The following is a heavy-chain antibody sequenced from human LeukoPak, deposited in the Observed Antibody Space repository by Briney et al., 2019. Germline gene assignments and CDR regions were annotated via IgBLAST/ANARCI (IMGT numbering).Heavy chain of an antibody. D-gene: IGHD2-15*01. V-gene: IGHV3-53*01. CDR3: ARDRYCSGGSCYPDAFDI. J-gene: IGHJ3*02. CDR2: IYSGGST. CDR1: GLTVSSNY. Sequence: GGSLRLSCAASGLTVSSNYMSWVRQAPGKGLKWVSVIYSGGSTYYADSVKGRFTISRDNSKNTLYLQMNSLRAEDTAVYYCARDRYCSGGSCYPDAFDIWGQGTMVTVSS.